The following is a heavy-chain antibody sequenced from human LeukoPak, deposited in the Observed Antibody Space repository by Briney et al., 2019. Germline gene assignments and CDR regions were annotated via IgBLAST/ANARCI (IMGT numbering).Heavy chain of an antibody. CDR2: MSYDGSTK. CDR1: GFSFYNYA. V-gene: IGHV3-30*14. CDR3: AGGLEATMGYFDY. Sequence: GGSLRLSCAASGFSFYNYAMHWVRQAPGKGLEWLAVMSYDGSTKYYADSVKGRFTISRDNPKSTLYVQMDNLRAEDTAVYYCAGGLEATMGYFDYWGQGTLVTVSS. D-gene: IGHD5-12*01. J-gene: IGHJ4*02.